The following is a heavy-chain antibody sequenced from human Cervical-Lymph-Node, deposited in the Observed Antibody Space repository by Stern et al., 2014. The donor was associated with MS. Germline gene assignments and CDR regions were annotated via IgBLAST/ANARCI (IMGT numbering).Heavy chain of an antibody. CDR1: GFSFSRSA. D-gene: IGHD6-13*01. CDR3: ASAYSSSHYYFDY. V-gene: IGHV3-33*01. CDR2: IWYDGSNP. Sequence: VQLVESGGGVVQPGRSLRLSCAASGFSFSRSAMHWVRQAPGKGLEWVALIWYDGSNPYYADYVTGRFTISRDNFKNTLYLQMNSLRAEDTAVYYCASAYSSSHYYFDYWGQGTLVTVSS. J-gene: IGHJ4*02.